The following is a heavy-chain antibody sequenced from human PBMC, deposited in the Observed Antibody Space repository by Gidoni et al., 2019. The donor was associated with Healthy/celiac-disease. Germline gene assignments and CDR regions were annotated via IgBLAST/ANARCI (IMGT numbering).Heavy chain of an antibody. CDR1: GFPFRSYA. CDR2: ISGSGGST. D-gene: IGHD1-1*01. V-gene: IGHV3-23*01. J-gene: IGHJ3*02. Sequence: EVQLLESGGGLVQPGGSLRLSCSASGFPFRSYAMSWVRQAPGKGLEWVSAISGSGGSTYYADSVKGRFTISRDNSKNTLYLQMNSLRAEDTAVYYCAKDLTGTTPYGAFDIWGQGTMVTVSS. CDR3: AKDLTGTTPYGAFDI.